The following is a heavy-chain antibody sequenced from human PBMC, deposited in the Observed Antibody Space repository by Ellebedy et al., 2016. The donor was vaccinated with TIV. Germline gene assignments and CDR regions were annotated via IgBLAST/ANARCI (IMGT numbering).Heavy chain of an antibody. CDR3: GRGTITAKIDH. J-gene: IGHJ4*02. D-gene: IGHD5-18*01. CDR1: GYTFTNYW. Sequence: GESLKISXTGSGYTFTNYWIGWVRQVPGRSLEWVGIIYPDDSDTKYNPSFQGLVTISADKSISTAYLQWHSLEASDTAVYYCGRGTITAKIDHWGQGSLVTVSS. V-gene: IGHV5-51*01. CDR2: IYPDDSDT.